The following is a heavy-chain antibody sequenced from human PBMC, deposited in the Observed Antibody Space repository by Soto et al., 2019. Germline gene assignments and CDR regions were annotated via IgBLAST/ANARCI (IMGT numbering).Heavy chain of an antibody. D-gene: IGHD3-22*01. CDR1: GGSISSGDYY. CDR3: ATRGPQYYYDSSGYLAY. Sequence: SETLSLTCTVSGGSISSGDYYWSWIRQPPGKGLEWIGYIYYSGSTYYNPSLKSRVTISVDTSKNQFSLKLSSVTAADTAVYYCATRGPQYYYDSSGYLAYWGQGTLVTVS. CDR2: IYYSGST. V-gene: IGHV4-30-4*01. J-gene: IGHJ4*02.